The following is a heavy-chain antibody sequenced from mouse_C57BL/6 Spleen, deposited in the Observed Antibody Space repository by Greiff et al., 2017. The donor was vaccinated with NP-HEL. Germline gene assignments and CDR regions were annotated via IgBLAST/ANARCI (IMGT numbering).Heavy chain of an antibody. J-gene: IGHJ4*01. CDR3: ARMGSSYSYYAMDY. D-gene: IGHD1-1*01. V-gene: IGHV2-2*01. CDR1: GFSLTSYG. Sequence: VKLVESGPGLVQPSQSLSITCTVSGFSLTSYGVHWVRQSPGKGLEWLGVIWSGGSTDYNAAFISRLSISKDNSKSQVFFKMNSLQADDTAIYYCARMGSSYSYYAMDYWGQGTSVTVSS. CDR2: IWSGGST.